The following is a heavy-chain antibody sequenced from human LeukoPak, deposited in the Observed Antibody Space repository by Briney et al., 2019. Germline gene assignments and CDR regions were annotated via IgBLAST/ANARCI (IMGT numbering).Heavy chain of an antibody. Sequence: SETLSLTCTVSRGSISGYYWSWIRQPPGKGLEWIGYIYSSGSTNYNPSLKSRVTISIDTSKNQFSLKLSSVTAADTAVYYCAREGTTVTHFDYWGQGTLVTVSS. V-gene: IGHV4-59*01. CDR3: AREGTTVTHFDY. CDR1: RGSISGYY. J-gene: IGHJ4*02. D-gene: IGHD4-11*01. CDR2: IYSSGST.